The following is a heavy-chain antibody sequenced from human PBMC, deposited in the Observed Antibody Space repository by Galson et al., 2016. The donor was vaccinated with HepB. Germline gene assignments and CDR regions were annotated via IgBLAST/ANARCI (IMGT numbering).Heavy chain of an antibody. CDR3: AKDRGYITSYLGIPGGMDV. J-gene: IGHJ6*04. V-gene: IGHV3-9*01. Sequence: SLRLSCAASGFTFHDYAMHWVRQVPGKGLEWVSGISWDSLSIGYADSVKGRFTISRDNAKNSLYLQMNSLRAEDTALYYCAKDRGYITSYLGIPGGMDVRGRGTTVTVSS. CDR1: GFTFHDYA. CDR2: ISWDSLSI. D-gene: IGHD6-13*01.